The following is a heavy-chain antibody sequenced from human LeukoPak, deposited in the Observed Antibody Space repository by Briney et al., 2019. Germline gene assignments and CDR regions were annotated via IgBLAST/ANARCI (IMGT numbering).Heavy chain of an antibody. Sequence: PSETLSLTCTVSGGSISSYYWSWIRQPPGKGLEWIGSIYYSGSTYYNPSLKSRVTISVDTSKNQFSLKLSSVTAADTAGYYCARDPWSTVTGRFIDYWGQGTLVTVSS. J-gene: IGHJ4*02. V-gene: IGHV4-39*07. CDR2: IYYSGST. CDR3: ARDPWSTVTGRFIDY. CDR1: GGSISSYY. D-gene: IGHD4-17*01.